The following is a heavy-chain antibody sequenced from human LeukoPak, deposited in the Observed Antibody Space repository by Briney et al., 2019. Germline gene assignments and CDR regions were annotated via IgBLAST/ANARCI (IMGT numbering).Heavy chain of an antibody. CDR2: ISYDGSNK. CDR1: GFTFSSYA. V-gene: IGHV3-30*04. J-gene: IGHJ6*02. Sequence: GGSLRLSCAASGFTFSSYAMHWVRQAPGKGLEWVAVISYDGSNKYYADSVKGRFTLSRDNSKNTLYLKMNSLRAEDPAVYYCAREYPPHYYYYYGMDVWGQGTTVTVSS. CDR3: AREYPPHYYYYYGMDV.